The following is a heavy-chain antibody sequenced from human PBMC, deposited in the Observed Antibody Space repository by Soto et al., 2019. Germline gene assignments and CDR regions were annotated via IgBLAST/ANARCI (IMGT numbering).Heavy chain of an antibody. D-gene: IGHD1-26*01. CDR3: VRVATGSSDWSDP. Sequence: GGSLRLSCAASKFTFSSYWMHWVRQAPGKGLMWVSRINSDGSRTTYADSVKGRFTISRDNAKNTLFLQMNSLRAEDSAVYYWVRVATGSSDWSDPWGQETLVTVSS. V-gene: IGHV3-74*01. CDR2: INSDGSRT. J-gene: IGHJ5*02. CDR1: KFTFSSYW.